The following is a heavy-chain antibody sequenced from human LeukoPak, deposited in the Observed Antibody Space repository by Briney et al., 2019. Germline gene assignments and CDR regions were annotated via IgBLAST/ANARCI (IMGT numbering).Heavy chain of an antibody. CDR3: ARGAEESISSNYYYYMDV. J-gene: IGHJ6*03. CDR2: INHSGST. D-gene: IGHD6-13*01. V-gene: IGHV4-34*01. Sequence: PSETLSLTCAVYGGSFSGYYWSWIRQPPGKGLEWIGEINHSGSTNYNPSLKSRVTISVDTSKNQFSLKLSSVTAADTAVYYCARGAEESISSNYYYYMDVWGKGTRVTVSS. CDR1: GGSFSGYY.